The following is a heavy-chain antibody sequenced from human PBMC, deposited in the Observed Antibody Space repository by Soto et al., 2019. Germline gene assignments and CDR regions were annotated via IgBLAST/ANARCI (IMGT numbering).Heavy chain of an antibody. CDR2: IIPSSDTT. CDR3: ARSQGSSTSLEIYYYYYYGMDV. CDR1: GGTFSSYA. V-gene: IGHV1-69*01. Sequence: QVQLVQSGAEVKKPGSSVKVSCKASGGTFSSYAISWVRQAPGQGLEWMGGIIPSSDTTNYAQKFQGRVTITADESTSTAYMELSSLRSEDTAVYYCARSQGSSTSLEIYYYYYYGMDVWGQGTTVNVSS. J-gene: IGHJ6*02. D-gene: IGHD2-2*01.